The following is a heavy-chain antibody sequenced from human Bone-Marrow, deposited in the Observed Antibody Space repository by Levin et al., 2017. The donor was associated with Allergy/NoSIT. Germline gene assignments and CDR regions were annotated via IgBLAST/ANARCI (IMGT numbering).Heavy chain of an antibody. CDR1: GYSFTSYW. CDR3: ARPGVYGSGYDYGADY. D-gene: IGHD5-12*01. Sequence: GESLKISCKGSGYSFTSYWIGWVRQMPGKGLEWMGIIYPGDSDTRYSPSFQGQVTISADKSISTAYLQWSSLKASDTAMYYCARPGVYGSGYDYGADYWGQGTLVTVSS. CDR2: IYPGDSDT. J-gene: IGHJ4*02. V-gene: IGHV5-51*01.